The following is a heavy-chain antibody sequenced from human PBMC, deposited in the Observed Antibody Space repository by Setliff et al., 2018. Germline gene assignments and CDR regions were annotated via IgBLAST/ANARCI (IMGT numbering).Heavy chain of an antibody. CDR2: ISAYNGNT. V-gene: IGHV1-18*01. D-gene: IGHD1-7*01. Sequence: ASVKVSCKASGYTFTSYGISWVRQAPGQGLEWMGWISAYNGNTNYAQKLQGRVTMTTDTSTSTVYMELRSLRSDDTAVYYCARYITGTTPADYWGQGTLVTVSS. J-gene: IGHJ4*02. CDR3: ARYITGTTPADY. CDR1: GYTFTSYG.